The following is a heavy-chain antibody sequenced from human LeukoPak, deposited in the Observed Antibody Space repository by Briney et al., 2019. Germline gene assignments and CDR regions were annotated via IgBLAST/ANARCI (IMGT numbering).Heavy chain of an antibody. J-gene: IGHJ4*02. V-gene: IGHV4-39*07. D-gene: IGHD3-22*01. CDR2: IYYSGST. CDR3: ASSGYYYMFDY. CDR1: GGSISSSSYY. Sequence: SETLSLTCTVSGGSISSSSYYWGWIRQPPGKGLEWIGSIYYSGSTYYNPSLKSRVTISVDTSKNQFSLKLSSVTAADTAVYYWASSGYYYMFDYWGQGTLVTVSS.